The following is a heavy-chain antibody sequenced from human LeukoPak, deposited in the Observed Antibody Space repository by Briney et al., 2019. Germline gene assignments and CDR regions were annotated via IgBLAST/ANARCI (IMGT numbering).Heavy chain of an antibody. Sequence: TPGGSLRLSCAASGFTFSSYSMNWVRQAPGKGLEWVSSISSSSSYIYYADSVKGRFTISRDNAKNSLYLQMNSLRAEDTAVYYCARDLRALRLSIAVPDYWGQGTLVTVSS. V-gene: IGHV3-21*01. CDR3: ARDLRALRLSIAVPDY. CDR1: GFTFSSYS. D-gene: IGHD6-19*01. CDR2: ISSSSSYI. J-gene: IGHJ4*02.